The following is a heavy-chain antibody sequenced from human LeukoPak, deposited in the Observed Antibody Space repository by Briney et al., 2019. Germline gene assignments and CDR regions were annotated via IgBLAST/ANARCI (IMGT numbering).Heavy chain of an antibody. J-gene: IGHJ3*02. CDR1: GYTFTNYA. D-gene: IGHD6-13*01. Sequence: ASVKVSCKASGYTFTNYAMHWVRQAPGQRLEWMGWINAGNGNTKYSQKFQGRVTITRDISASTAYMELSSLRSEDTAVYYCARDHGSSKEDDAFDIWGQGTMVTVSS. CDR3: ARDHGSSKEDDAFDI. V-gene: IGHV1-3*01. CDR2: INAGNGNT.